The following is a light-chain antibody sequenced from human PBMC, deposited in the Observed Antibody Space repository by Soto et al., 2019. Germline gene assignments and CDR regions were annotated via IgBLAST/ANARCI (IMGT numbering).Light chain of an antibody. J-gene: IGLJ2*01. Sequence: QSVLTQPPSASGSPGQSVTISCTGTSSDVGGYNYVSWYQQHPGKAPKLMIYEVSKRPSGVPERFSGSKSGNTASLTVSGLQAEDEAGYYCSSYAGSNNLVFGGGNKLTVL. V-gene: IGLV2-8*01. CDR2: EVS. CDR1: SSDVGGYNY. CDR3: SSYAGSNNLV.